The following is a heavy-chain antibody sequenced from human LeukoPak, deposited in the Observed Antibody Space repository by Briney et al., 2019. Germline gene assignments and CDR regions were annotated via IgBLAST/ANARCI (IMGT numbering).Heavy chain of an antibody. D-gene: IGHD1-20*01. CDR2: ISNSGGST. CDR1: GFTFSSYS. Sequence: KAGGSLRLSCAASGFTFSSYSMNWVRQAPGKGLEWVSGISNSGGSTDYADSVKGRFTISRDNSKNTLSLQMNSLRAEDTAVYYCAKDLNWPRSEYWGQGTLVTVSS. V-gene: IGHV3-23*01. J-gene: IGHJ4*02. CDR3: AKDLNWPRSEY.